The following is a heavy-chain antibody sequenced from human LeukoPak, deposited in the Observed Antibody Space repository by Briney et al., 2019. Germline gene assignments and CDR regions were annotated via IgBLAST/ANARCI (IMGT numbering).Heavy chain of an antibody. V-gene: IGHV3-9*01. D-gene: IGHD6-6*01. Sequence: GRSLRLSCAASGFTFDDYAMHWVRQAPGEGLEWVSGISWNSGSIGYADSVKGRFTISRDNAKNSLYMQINSLRAEDTALYYCAKDTGERYSSSEFDYWGQGTLVTVSS. CDR3: AKDTGERYSSSEFDY. CDR1: GFTFDDYA. J-gene: IGHJ4*02. CDR2: ISWNSGSI.